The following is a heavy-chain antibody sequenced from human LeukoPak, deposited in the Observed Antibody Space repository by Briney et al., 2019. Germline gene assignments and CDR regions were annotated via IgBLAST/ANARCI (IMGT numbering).Heavy chain of an antibody. J-gene: IGHJ4*02. CDR2: VSVSGNAI. D-gene: IGHD6-19*01. CDR3: ARFKQWLRGYFES. Sequence: GGSLRLSCATSGFRFSDYYMSWIRQAPGKGLEWLSYVSVSGNAIFYADSVKGLFTISRDNAKSSVFLQLDSLRAEDTAVYYCARFKQWLRGYFESWGQGTLVSVSS. CDR1: GFRFSDYY. V-gene: IGHV3-11*01.